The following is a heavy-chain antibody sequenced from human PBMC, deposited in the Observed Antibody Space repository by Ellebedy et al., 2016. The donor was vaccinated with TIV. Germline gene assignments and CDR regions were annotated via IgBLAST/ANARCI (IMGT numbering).Heavy chain of an antibody. CDR2: IVVGSCNT. J-gene: IGHJ2*01. Sequence: AASVKVSCKASGFTFPKSAVQWVRQPRGQRLEWIGWIVVGSCNTHYAQKFQERVTITRDMSTSTAYMELSSLRSEDTAVYYCAADSVVGPSASWYFDLWGRGTLVTVSS. D-gene: IGHD2-15*01. CDR3: AADSVVGPSASWYFDL. V-gene: IGHV1-58*01. CDR1: GFTFPKSA.